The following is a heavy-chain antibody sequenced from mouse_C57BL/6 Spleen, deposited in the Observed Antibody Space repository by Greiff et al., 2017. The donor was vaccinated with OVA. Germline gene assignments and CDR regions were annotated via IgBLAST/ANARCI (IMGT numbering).Heavy chain of an antibody. CDR3: ARGGYYGSPSGFAY. CDR1: GYAFTNYL. CDR2: INPGSGGT. V-gene: IGHV1-54*01. Sequence: QVHVKQSGAELVRPGTSVKVSCKASGYAFTNYLIEWVKQRPGQGLEWIGVINPGSGGTNYNEKFKGKATLTADKSSSTAYMQLSSLTSEDSAVYFCARGGYYGSPSGFAYWGQGTLVTVSA. D-gene: IGHD1-1*01. J-gene: IGHJ3*01.